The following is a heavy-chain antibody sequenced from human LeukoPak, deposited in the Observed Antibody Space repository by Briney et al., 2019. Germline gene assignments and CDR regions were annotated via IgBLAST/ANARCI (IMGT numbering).Heavy chain of an antibody. Sequence: GGSLRLSCAASGFTFDDYAMHWVRQAPGKGLEWVSAISGSGGSTYYADSVKGRFTISRDNSKNTLYLQMNSLRAEDTAVYYCAKDRLYSSGGEGYWGQGTLVTVSS. CDR3: AKDRLYSSGGEGY. V-gene: IGHV3-23*01. J-gene: IGHJ4*02. CDR1: GFTFDDYA. CDR2: ISGSGGST. D-gene: IGHD6-19*01.